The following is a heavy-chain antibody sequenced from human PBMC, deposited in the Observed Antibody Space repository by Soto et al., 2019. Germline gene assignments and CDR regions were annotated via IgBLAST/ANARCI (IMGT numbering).Heavy chain of an antibody. V-gene: IGHV3-23*01. CDR1: GFTFSSQA. D-gene: IGHD6-13*01. CDR2: ISGSGGIT. J-gene: IGHJ6*02. CDR3: TRSTVYSGSPPGHYYDGMDV. Sequence: GGSLRLSCAASGFTFSSQAMSWVRQAPGKGLEWVSAISGSGGITYYADSVKGRFTISRDKAKNTLYLQMNSLRAEDTAVYYCTRSTVYSGSPPGHYYDGMDVWGQGTTVTVSS.